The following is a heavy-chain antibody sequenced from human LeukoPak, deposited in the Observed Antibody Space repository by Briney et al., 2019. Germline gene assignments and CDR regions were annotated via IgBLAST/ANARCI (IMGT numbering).Heavy chain of an antibody. Sequence: GGSLRLSCAASGFTFSSYSMNWVRQAPGKGLEWVSSISSSSSYIYYADSVKGRFTISRDNAKNSLYLQMNSLRAEDTAVYYCARAVGYSYGFGGQFDYWGQGTLVTVSS. J-gene: IGHJ4*02. CDR1: GFTFSSYS. CDR3: ARAVGYSYGFGGQFDY. CDR2: ISSSSSYI. V-gene: IGHV3-21*04. D-gene: IGHD5-18*01.